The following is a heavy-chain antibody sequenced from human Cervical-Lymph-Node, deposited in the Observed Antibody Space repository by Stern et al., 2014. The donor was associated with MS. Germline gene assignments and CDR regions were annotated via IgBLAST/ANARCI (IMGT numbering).Heavy chain of an antibody. J-gene: IGHJ4*02. CDR2: INPNSGGT. Sequence: VQLLESGAEVKKPGASVKVSCKASGYSFTGNYLHWVRQAPGQGLEWMGWINPNSGGTNYAQKFQDWLTMTRDTSINTAYMDLSRLRSDDTAVYYCARGSSRYGYFDSWGQGTLVTVSS. CDR3: ARGSSRYGYFDS. D-gene: IGHD5-18*01. CDR1: GYSFTGNY. V-gene: IGHV1-2*04.